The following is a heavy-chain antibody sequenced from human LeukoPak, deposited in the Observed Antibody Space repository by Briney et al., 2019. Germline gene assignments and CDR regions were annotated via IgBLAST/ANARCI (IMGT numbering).Heavy chain of an antibody. V-gene: IGHV4-39*01. D-gene: IGHD7-27*01. CDR3: ARHVPPKLGTFDY. CDR2: IYYSGST. J-gene: IGHJ4*02. CDR1: GGSISSSSYY. Sequence: PSQTLSLTCTVSGGSISSSSYYWGWIRQPPGKGLEWLGRIYYSGSTYYNPSLKSRVTISVDTSKNQFSLKLSSVTAADTAVYYCARHVPPKLGTFDYWGQGTLVTVSS.